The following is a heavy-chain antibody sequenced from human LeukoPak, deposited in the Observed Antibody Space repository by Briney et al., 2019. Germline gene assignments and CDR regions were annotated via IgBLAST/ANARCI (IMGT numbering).Heavy chain of an antibody. CDR2: ISSNGGST. V-gene: IGHV3-64D*06. J-gene: IGHJ4*02. Sequence: GGSLRLSCSAPGFTFSSYAMHWVRQAPGKGLEYVSAISSNGGSTYYADSVKGRFTISRDNSKNTLYLQMSSLRAEDTAVYYCVKSRSGMFDYWGQGTLVTVSS. CDR3: VKSRSGMFDY. CDR1: GFTFSSYA.